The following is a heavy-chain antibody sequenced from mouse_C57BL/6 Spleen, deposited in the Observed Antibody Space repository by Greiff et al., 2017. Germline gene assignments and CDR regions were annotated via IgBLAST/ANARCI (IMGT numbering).Heavy chain of an antibody. D-gene: IGHD1-1*01. CDR2: IYPSDSET. CDR1: GYTFTSYW. CDR3: ARFNYYGSSPDYFDY. J-gene: IGHJ2*01. Sequence: LQQPGAELVRPGSSVKLSCKASGYTFTSYWMDWVKQRPGQGLEWIGNIYPSDSETHYNQKFKDKATLTVDKSSSTAYMQLSSLTSEDSAVYYCARFNYYGSSPDYFDYWGQGTTLTVSS. V-gene: IGHV1-61*01.